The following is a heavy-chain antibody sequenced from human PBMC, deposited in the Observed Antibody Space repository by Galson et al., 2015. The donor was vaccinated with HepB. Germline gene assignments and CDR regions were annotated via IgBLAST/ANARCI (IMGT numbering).Heavy chain of an antibody. CDR2: IYHSGSA. J-gene: IGHJ2*01. V-gene: IGHV4-59*01. CDR3: ARAPSAIIVKYFDL. D-gene: IGHD2/OR15-2a*01. Sequence: ETLSLTCTVSGGSISGYYWSWIRQSPGKGLEWIGYIYHSGSANHNPSLKSRVTISVDKSKNQFSLKLSSVTAADTAVYYCARAPSAIIVKYFDLWGRGTLVTVSS. CDR1: GGSISGYY.